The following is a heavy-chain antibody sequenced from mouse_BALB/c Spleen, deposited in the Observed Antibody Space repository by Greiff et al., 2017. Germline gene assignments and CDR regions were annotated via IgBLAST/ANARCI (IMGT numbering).Heavy chain of an antibody. D-gene: IGHD3-1*01. CDR1: GYTFTDYA. J-gene: IGHJ4*01. V-gene: IGHV1S137*01. CDR2: ISTYYGDA. Sequence: QVQLQQSGAELVRPGVSVKISCKGSGYTFTDYAMHWVKQSHAKSLEWIGVISTYYGDASYNQKFKGKATMTVDKSSSTAYMELARLTSEDSAIYYCAREGRAVAMDYWGQGTSVTVSS. CDR3: AREGRAVAMDY.